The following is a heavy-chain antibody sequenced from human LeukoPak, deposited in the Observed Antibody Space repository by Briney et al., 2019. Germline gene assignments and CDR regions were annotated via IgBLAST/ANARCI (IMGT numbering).Heavy chain of an antibody. CDR2: ISGSGDST. Sequence: GGSLRLSCAASGFTFSSYAMSWVRQAPGKGLEWVSSISGSGDSTYYADSVKGRFTISRDNSKNTLYLQMNSLRDEDTAVYFCAKLAPTPNLPDDYWGQGTLVIVSS. CDR1: GFTFSSYA. J-gene: IGHJ4*02. V-gene: IGHV3-23*01. D-gene: IGHD5-24*01. CDR3: AKLAPTPNLPDDY.